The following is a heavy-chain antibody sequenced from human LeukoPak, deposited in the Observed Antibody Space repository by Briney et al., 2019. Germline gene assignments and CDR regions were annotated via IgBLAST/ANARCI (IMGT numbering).Heavy chain of an antibody. CDR2: IKEDGDET. Sequence: GGSLRLSCEASGFTFSGYGTTWIRQAPGKGLEWVANIKEDGDETYYVDSVKGRFTISRDNAKNSLYLEMTSLRGDDTAVYFCTREGGWPPNFDAFDIWGQGTMVTVSS. V-gene: IGHV3-7*05. J-gene: IGHJ3*02. D-gene: IGHD1-1*01. CDR1: GFTFSGYG. CDR3: TREGGWPPNFDAFDI.